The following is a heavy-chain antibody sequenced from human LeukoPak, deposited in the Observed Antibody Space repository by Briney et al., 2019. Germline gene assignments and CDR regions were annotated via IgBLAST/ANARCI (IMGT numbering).Heavy chain of an antibody. CDR1: GFTFSNHG. Sequence: GGSLRLSCAASGFTFSNHGMNWIRQAPGKGLVWVSRISGAGTSTSYADSVKGRFTISRDNAKNTLYLQMNSLRAEDTAVYYCAKTGVTVYYFDYWGQGTLVTVSS. D-gene: IGHD2-21*02. CDR3: AKTGVTVYYFDY. V-gene: IGHV3-74*01. CDR2: ISGAGTST. J-gene: IGHJ4*02.